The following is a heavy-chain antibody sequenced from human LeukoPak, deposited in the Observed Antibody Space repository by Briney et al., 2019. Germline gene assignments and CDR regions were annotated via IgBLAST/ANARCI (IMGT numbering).Heavy chain of an antibody. Sequence: GGSLRLSCSASGFTFTSYVMTWVRQAPGKGLEWVSSVSGSGGTTYYTDSVKGRFTISRDNPKNTVYLQMNSLRAEDTAVYYCAKGTHYDFWSGYYYYMDVWGKGTTVTVSS. J-gene: IGHJ6*03. CDR1: GFTFTSYV. CDR2: VSGSGGTT. D-gene: IGHD3-3*01. V-gene: IGHV3-23*01. CDR3: AKGTHYDFWSGYYYYMDV.